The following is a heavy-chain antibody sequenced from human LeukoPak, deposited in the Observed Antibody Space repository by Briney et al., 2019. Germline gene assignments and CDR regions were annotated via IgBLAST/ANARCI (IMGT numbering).Heavy chain of an antibody. CDR3: ARVDPLPGIAAAGEEWFDP. Sequence: SGTLSLTCTVSGGSISSYYWSWIRQPAGKGLEWIGRIYTSGSTNYNPSLKSRVTMSVDTSKNQFSLKLSSVTAADTAVYYCARVDPLPGIAAAGEEWFDPWGQGTLVTVSS. V-gene: IGHV4-4*07. D-gene: IGHD6-13*01. J-gene: IGHJ5*02. CDR2: IYTSGST. CDR1: GGSISSYY.